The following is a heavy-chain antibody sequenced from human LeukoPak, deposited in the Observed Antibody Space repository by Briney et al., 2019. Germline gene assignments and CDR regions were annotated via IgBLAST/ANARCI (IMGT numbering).Heavy chain of an antibody. CDR3: ARGDGYNIPLDY. V-gene: IGHV4-59*01. D-gene: IGHD5-24*01. CDR1: GGSISSYY. CDR2: IYYSGST. J-gene: IGHJ4*02. Sequence: PSETLSLTCTVSGGSISSYYWSWIRQPPGKGLEWIGYIYYSGSTNYNPSLKSRVTISVDTSKNQFSLKLSSVTAADTAVYYCARGDGYNIPLDYWGQGTLVTVSS.